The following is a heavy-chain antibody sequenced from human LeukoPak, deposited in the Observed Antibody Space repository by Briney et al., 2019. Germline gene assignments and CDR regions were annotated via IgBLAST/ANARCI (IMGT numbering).Heavy chain of an antibody. V-gene: IGHV4-59*12. CDR2: IYYSGST. D-gene: IGHD3-22*01. CDR3: ARARAHLKYYYDSSGYYYFDY. CDR1: GDPINSYY. Sequence: SETLSLTCTVSGDPINSYYWSWIRQPPGKGLEWIGHIYYSGSTNYNPSLKSRVTISVDTSKNQFSLKLSSVTAADTAVYYCARARAHLKYYYDSSGYYYFDYWGQGTLVTVSS. J-gene: IGHJ4*02.